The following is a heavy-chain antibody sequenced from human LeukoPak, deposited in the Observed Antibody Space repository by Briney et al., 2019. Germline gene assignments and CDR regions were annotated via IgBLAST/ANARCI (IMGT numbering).Heavy chain of an antibody. J-gene: IGHJ4*02. V-gene: IGHV4-61*05. CDR1: GGSLSSSSYY. CDR2: IYNSGST. CDR3: ARSAFLVTAPGLYYFDY. Sequence: SPPCTGSGGSLSSSSYYWGWIRQPPGKGLGWVGHIYNSGSTNYNPSLKGRVTMSVATSKNQFSLHLSSVTAADTAVYYCARSAFLVTAPGLYYFDYWGQGTLVAVSS. D-gene: IGHD6-13*01.